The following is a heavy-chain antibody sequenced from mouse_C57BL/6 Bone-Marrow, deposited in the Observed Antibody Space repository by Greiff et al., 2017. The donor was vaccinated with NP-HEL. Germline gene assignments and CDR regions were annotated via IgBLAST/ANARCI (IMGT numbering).Heavy chain of an antibody. J-gene: IGHJ1*03. CDR3: ARRDGYSWYFDV. Sequence: VQLQQSGAELVRPGTSVKMSCKASGYTFTNYWIGWAKQRPGHGLEWIGDIYPGGGYTNYNEKFKGKATLTADKSSSTAYMQFSSLTSEDAAIYYCARRDGYSWYFDVWGTGTTVTVSS. D-gene: IGHD2-3*01. V-gene: IGHV1-63*01. CDR1: GYTFTNYW. CDR2: IYPGGGYT.